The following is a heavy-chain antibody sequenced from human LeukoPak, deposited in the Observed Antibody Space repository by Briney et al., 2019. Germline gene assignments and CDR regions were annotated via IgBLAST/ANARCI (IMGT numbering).Heavy chain of an antibody. Sequence: GGSLRLSCAASGFTFNSYSMNWVRQAPGKGLEWVSSVSSSSSSIYYADSVKGRFTISRDNAKNSLYLQMNSLRAEDTAVYYCARASGDIVETATMGSYWGQGTLVTVSS. V-gene: IGHV3-21*01. J-gene: IGHJ4*02. D-gene: IGHD5-18*01. CDR3: ARASGDIVETATMGSY. CDR1: GFTFNSYS. CDR2: VSSSSSSI.